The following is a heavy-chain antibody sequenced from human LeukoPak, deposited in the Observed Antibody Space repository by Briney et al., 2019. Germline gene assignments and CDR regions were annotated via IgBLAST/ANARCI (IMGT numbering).Heavy chain of an antibody. J-gene: IGHJ6*03. Sequence: GASVKVSCKASGYTFTGYYMHWVRQAPGQGLEWMGWINPNSGGTNYAQKFQGWVTMTRDTSISTAYMELSRLRSEDTAVYYCARAVGGSPYYYYMDVWGKGTTVTVSS. V-gene: IGHV1-2*04. CDR1: GYTFTGYY. CDR2: INPNSGGT. CDR3: ARAVGGSPYYYYMDV. D-gene: IGHD1-26*01.